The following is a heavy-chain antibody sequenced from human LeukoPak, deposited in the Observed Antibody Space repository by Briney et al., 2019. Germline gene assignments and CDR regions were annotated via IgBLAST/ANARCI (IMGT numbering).Heavy chain of an antibody. J-gene: IGHJ4*02. Sequence: TGGSLRLSCAASGFTLSSCNMNWVRQAPGKGLEWVSSISSSGSYIYYADLVKGRFAISRDNAENSLYLQMNSLRAEDTAVYYCARGYSFGFKTIDYWGQGTLVTVSS. V-gene: IGHV3-21*06. CDR3: ARGYSFGFKTIDY. CDR1: GFTLSSCN. D-gene: IGHD5-18*01. CDR2: ISSSGSYI.